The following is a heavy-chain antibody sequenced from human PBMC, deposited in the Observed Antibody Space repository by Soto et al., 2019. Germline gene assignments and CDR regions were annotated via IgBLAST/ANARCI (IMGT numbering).Heavy chain of an antibody. Sequence: LRLSCAASGFTFSSYAMSWVRQAPGKGLEWVSAISGSGGSTYYADSVKGRFTISRDNSKNTLYLQMNSLRAEDTAVYYCAKDLGYDFWSGYHDAFDIWGQGTMVTVSS. D-gene: IGHD3-3*01. V-gene: IGHV3-23*01. CDR3: AKDLGYDFWSGYHDAFDI. J-gene: IGHJ3*02. CDR1: GFTFSSYA. CDR2: ISGSGGST.